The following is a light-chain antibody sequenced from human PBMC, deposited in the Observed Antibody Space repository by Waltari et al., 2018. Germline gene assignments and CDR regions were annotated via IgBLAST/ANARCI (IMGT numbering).Light chain of an antibody. J-gene: IGLJ1*01. CDR2: EVS. Sequence: QSALTQPASVSGSPGQSITISCTGTSSDVGSYTLASWYQQHPGKAPKLMIYEVSKRPSGVSNRFSGSKSGNTASLTISGLQAEDEADYYCCSYAGSSTSVFGTGTKVTVL. CDR3: CSYAGSSTSV. CDR1: SSDVGSYTL. V-gene: IGLV2-23*02.